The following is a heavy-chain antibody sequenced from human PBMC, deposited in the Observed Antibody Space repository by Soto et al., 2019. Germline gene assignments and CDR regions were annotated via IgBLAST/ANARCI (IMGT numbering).Heavy chain of an antibody. CDR2: INHSGST. Sequence: PSETLSLTCAVYGGSFSGYYWTWIRQPPGTGLEWIGEINHSGSTNYNPSLKSRVTISVDTSKNQFSLKLNSVTAADTAVYYCARESYYGSGATVVGYWGLGTLVTSPQ. J-gene: IGHJ4*02. D-gene: IGHD3-10*01. CDR1: GGSFSGYY. V-gene: IGHV4-34*01. CDR3: ARESYYGSGATVVGY.